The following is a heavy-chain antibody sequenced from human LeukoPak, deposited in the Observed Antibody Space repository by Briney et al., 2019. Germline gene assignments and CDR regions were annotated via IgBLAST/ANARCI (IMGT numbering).Heavy chain of an antibody. CDR2: IKSKTDGGTT. CDR1: GFTFSNAW. Sequence: VGSLRVSRAASGFTFSNAWMSWVRQAPGKGLEWVGRIKSKTDGGTTDYAAPVKGRFTISRDDSKNTLYLQMNSLKTEDTAVYYCTRRQDFRFGERYYYYGMDVWGQGTPVTVSS. V-gene: IGHV3-15*01. J-gene: IGHJ6*02. D-gene: IGHD3-10*01. CDR3: TRRQDFRFGERYYYYGMDV.